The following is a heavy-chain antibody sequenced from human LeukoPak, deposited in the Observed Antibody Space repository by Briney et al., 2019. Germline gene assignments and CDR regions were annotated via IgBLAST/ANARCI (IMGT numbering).Heavy chain of an antibody. CDR3: ARACSSTSCYRN. J-gene: IGHJ4*02. CDR1: GYTFTGYY. D-gene: IGHD2-2*02. V-gene: IGHV1-2*02. CDR2: INPNSGGT. Sequence: SVKVSCKASGYTFTGYYMHWVRQAPGQGLEWMGWINPNSGGTNYAQKFQGRVTMTRDTSISTAYMELSRLRSDDTAVYYCARACSSTSCYRNWGQGTLVTVSS.